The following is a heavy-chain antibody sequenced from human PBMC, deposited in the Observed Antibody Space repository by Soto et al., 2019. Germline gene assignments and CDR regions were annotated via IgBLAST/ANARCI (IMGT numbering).Heavy chain of an antibody. Sequence: QVQLVQSGAEVKKAGASVKVSCKASGYTFTSYGISWVRQAPGQGLEWMGWISAYNGNTNYAQKLQCRVTMTTDTSTKIAYIELRSLSSDDTPVNYLARDFIVVVITPLDYWGQGTLVTVSS. D-gene: IGHD3-22*01. V-gene: IGHV1-18*01. CDR2: ISAYNGNT. CDR1: GYTFTSYG. J-gene: IGHJ4*02. CDR3: ARDFIVVVITPLDY.